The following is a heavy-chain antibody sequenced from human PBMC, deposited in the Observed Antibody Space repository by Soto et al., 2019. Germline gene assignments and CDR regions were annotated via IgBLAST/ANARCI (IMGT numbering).Heavy chain of an antibody. D-gene: IGHD1-26*01. Sequence: EVQLLESGGGLVQPGGSLRLSCAASGFTFSNYAMSWVRQAPGRGLEWVSPISGSGGITYYADSVKGRFTISRDNSKNTLYLQKNSLRAEDTAVYYCAKVKEVGAITLFDYWGQGTLVTVSS. CDR2: ISGSGGIT. CDR1: GFTFSNYA. V-gene: IGHV3-23*01. J-gene: IGHJ4*02. CDR3: AKVKEVGAITLFDY.